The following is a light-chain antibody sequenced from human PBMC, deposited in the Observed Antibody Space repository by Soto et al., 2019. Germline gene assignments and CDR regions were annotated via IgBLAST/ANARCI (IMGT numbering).Light chain of an antibody. Sequence: QSPSTLLLSAGETTTLSYRAGQSVSNNYLAWYQPKPGQAPRLLIYVASNRPTGIPARFSGSGFGTEFTLTNSMLQAEDFAVYYCQQYDNWPLTFGGGTKVDI. V-gene: IGKV3-15*01. CDR2: VAS. CDR3: QQYDNWPLT. CDR1: QSVSNN. J-gene: IGKJ4*01.